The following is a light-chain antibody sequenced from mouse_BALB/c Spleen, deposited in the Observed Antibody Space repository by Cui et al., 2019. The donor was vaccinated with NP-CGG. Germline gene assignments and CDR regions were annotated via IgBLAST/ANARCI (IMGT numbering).Light chain of an antibody. CDR3: ALWYSNHWV. CDR2: GTN. J-gene: IGLJ1*01. CDR1: TGAVTTSNY. V-gene: IGLV1*01. Sequence: QAVVTQESALTTSPGETVTLTCRSSTGAVTTSNYANWVQEKPDHLFTGVIGGTNNRAPGVPARFSGSLIGDKAALTITGAQTEDEAIYFFALWYSNHWVFGGGTKLTVL.